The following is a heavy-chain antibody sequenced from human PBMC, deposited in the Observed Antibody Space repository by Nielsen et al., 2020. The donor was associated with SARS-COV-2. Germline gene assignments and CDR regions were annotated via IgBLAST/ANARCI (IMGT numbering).Heavy chain of an antibody. CDR3: AKMDTHPANY. Sequence: SCKASGGTFSSYAMSWVRQAPGKGLEWVSAISGSGGSTYYADSVKGRFTISRDNSKNTLYLQMNSLRAEDTAVYYCAKMDTHPANYWGQGTLVTVSS. CDR2: ISGSGGST. J-gene: IGHJ4*02. D-gene: IGHD5-18*01. V-gene: IGHV3-23*01. CDR1: GGTFSSYA.